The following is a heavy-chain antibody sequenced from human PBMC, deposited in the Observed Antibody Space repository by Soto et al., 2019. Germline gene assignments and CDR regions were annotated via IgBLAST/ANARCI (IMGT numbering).Heavy chain of an antibody. CDR1: GFTFSSYA. D-gene: IGHD3-16*02. V-gene: IGHV3-23*01. J-gene: IGHJ4*02. CDR3: AKDKNDYIWGSYRLKDPVDD. CDR2: ISGSGGST. Sequence: PGGSLRLSCAASGFTFSSYAMSWVRQAPGKGLEWVSAISGSGGSTYYADSVKGRFTISRDNSKNTLYLQMNSLRAEDTAVYYCAKDKNDYIWGSYRLKDPVDDWGQGTRVTVSS.